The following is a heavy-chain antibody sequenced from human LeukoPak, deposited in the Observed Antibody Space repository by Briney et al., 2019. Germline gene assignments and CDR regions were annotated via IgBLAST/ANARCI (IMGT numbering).Heavy chain of an antibody. J-gene: IGHJ4*02. D-gene: IGHD3-22*01. CDR3: ARAPPDYYDSSAFDY. Sequence: GGSLRLSCAASGFTVSSNYMSWVRQAPRKGLEWVSVIYSGGSTYYADSVKGRFAISRDNSKNTLYLQMNSLRAEDTAVYYCARAPPDYYDSSAFDYWGQGTLVTVSS. V-gene: IGHV3-53*01. CDR1: GFTVSSNY. CDR2: IYSGGST.